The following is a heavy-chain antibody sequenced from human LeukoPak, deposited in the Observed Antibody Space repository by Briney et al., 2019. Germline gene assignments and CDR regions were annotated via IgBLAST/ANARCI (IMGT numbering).Heavy chain of an antibody. CDR1: GFPFTSYG. D-gene: IGHD3-9*01. CDR2: VSYDGSSQ. CDR3: ARDRIRNFDYMYYFDS. Sequence: GGSLRLSCAASGFPFTSYGIHWVRQAPGKGLEGVAFVSYDGSSQYYADSVRGRFAISRDNSKNTLYLQMSSLRAEDTAVYYCARDRIRNFDYMYYFDSWGQGALVTVSS. J-gene: IGHJ4*02. V-gene: IGHV3-30*09.